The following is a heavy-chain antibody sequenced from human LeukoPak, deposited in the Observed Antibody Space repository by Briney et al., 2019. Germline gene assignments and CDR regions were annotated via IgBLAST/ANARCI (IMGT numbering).Heavy chain of an antibody. V-gene: IGHV1-18*01. CDR3: ARGYVQWPSGWFDP. CDR2: IDPNTGDS. CDR1: GYTFTNYG. J-gene: IGHJ5*02. Sequence: ASVKVSCKASGYTFTNYGINWVRQAPGQGLEWMGWIDPNTGDSNYVQKFQGRVTMTRDMSTSTVYMELSSLRSEDTAVYYCARGYVQWPSGWFDPWGQGTLVTVSS. D-gene: IGHD2-2*01.